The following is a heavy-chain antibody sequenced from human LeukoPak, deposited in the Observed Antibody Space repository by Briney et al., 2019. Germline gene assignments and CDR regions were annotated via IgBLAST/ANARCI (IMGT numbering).Heavy chain of an antibody. D-gene: IGHD6-13*01. Sequence: PGGSLRLSCAASGFTLSNYGMHWVRQAPGKGLEWVGRIKSKTDGGTTDYAAPVKGRFTISRDDSKNTLYLQMNSLKTEDTAVYYCTTLAAAGRVQDYWGQGTLVTVSS. V-gene: IGHV3-15*01. CDR1: GFTLSNYG. J-gene: IGHJ4*02. CDR3: TTLAAAGRVQDY. CDR2: IKSKTDGGTT.